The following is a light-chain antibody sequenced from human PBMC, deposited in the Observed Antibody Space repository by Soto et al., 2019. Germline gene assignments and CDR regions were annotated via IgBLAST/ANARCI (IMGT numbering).Light chain of an antibody. J-gene: IGLJ2*01. CDR2: ESS. V-gene: IGLV2-23*03. CDR1: SNDVGNYNL. CDR3: CSYVGSSAFE. Sequence: QSALTQPASVSGSPGQSITISCTGTSNDVGNYNLVSWYQQHPGKAPKLVIFESSRRPSGISDRFSGSRSGNTASLTVSELQADDEADYYCCSYVGSSAFEFGGGTKLTVL.